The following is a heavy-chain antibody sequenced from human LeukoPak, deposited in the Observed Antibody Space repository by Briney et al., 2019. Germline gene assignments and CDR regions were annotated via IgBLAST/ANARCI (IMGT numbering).Heavy chain of an antibody. D-gene: IGHD3-10*01. Sequence: GGSLRLSCAASGFTFSSYGMSWVRQAPGKGLQWVSGISVSGGTTHYADSVKGRFTISRDNSKHTLYLQMNSLRAEDTALYYRKKGFYDSGSSLSALDHWGQGTLVTVSS. CDR1: GFTFSSYG. CDR2: ISVSGGTT. J-gene: IGHJ4*02. V-gene: IGHV3-23*01. CDR3: KKGFYDSGSSLSALDH.